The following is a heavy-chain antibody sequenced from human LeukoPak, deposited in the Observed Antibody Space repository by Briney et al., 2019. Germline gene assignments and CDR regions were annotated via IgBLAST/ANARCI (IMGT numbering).Heavy chain of an antibody. D-gene: IGHD6-13*01. J-gene: IGHJ4*02. CDR1: GFTFSSYN. CDR3: ARELVRLARPLDY. Sequence: PGGSLRLSCAASGFTFSSYNMNWVRQAPGKGLEWVSSITSGSSYIYYADSVKGRFTISRDNAKNSLYLQMNSLRAEDTAVYYCARELVRLARPLDYWGQGTLVTVSS. V-gene: IGHV3-21*01. CDR2: ITSGSSYI.